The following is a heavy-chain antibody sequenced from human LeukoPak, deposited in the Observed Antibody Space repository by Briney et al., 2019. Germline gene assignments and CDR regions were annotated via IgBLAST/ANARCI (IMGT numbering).Heavy chain of an antibody. CDR3: ARAVSGSYFDY. J-gene: IGHJ4*02. V-gene: IGHV4-61*02. CDR1: GGSISSGSYY. Sequence: SETLSLTCTVYGGSISSGSYYWSWIRQPAGKGLEWIGRIYASGSTNYNPSLKSRVTISVDTSKNQFSLKLSSVTAADTAVYYCARAVSGSYFDYWGQGTLVTVSS. CDR2: IYASGST. D-gene: IGHD1-26*01.